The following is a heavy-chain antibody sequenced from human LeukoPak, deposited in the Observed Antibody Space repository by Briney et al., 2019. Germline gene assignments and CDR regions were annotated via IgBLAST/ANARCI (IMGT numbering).Heavy chain of an antibody. CDR2: VDPEDGET. J-gene: IGHJ5*02. CDR3: AKTYSNYRWFDP. D-gene: IGHD4-11*01. CDR1: GYTFTDYY. V-gene: IGHV1-69-2*01. Sequence: ASVKVSCKVSGYTFTDYYMHWVQQAPGKGLEWMGLVDPEDGETIYAEKFQGRVTITADTSTDTAYMELSSLRSEDTAVYYRAKTYSNYRWFDPWGQGTLVTVSS.